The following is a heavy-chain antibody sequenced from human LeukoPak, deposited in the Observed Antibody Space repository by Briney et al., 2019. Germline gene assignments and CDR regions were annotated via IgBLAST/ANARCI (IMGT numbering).Heavy chain of an antibody. CDR2: ISYDGSNK. Sequence: GRSLRLSCAASGFTFSSYGMHWVRQAPGKGLEWVAVISYDGSNKYYADSVKGRFTISRDNSKNTLYLQMNSLRAEDTAVYYCAKDSRGVIITWGFDPWGQGTLVTVSS. CDR1: GFTFSSYG. J-gene: IGHJ5*02. CDR3: AKDSRGVIITWGFDP. D-gene: IGHD3-10*01. V-gene: IGHV3-30*18.